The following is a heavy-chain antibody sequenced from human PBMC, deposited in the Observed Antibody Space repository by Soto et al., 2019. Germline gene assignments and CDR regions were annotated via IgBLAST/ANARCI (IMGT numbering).Heavy chain of an antibody. J-gene: IGHJ6*02. CDR2: IYYSGST. D-gene: IGHD3-10*01. Sequence: PSETLSLTCTVSGGSISSGGYYWSWIRQHPGKGLEWIGYIYYSGSTYYNPSLKSRVTISVDTSKNQFSLKLSSVTAADTAVYYCARVVTMVRGWDYYYYYYGMDVWGQGTTVTVSS. CDR3: ARVVTMVRGWDYYYYYYGMDV. V-gene: IGHV4-31*03. CDR1: GGSISSGGYY.